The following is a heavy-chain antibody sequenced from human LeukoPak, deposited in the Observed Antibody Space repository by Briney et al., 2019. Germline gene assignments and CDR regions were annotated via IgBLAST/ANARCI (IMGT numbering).Heavy chain of an antibody. D-gene: IGHD3-22*01. V-gene: IGHV4-30-4*08. CDR1: GGSISSGAYY. J-gene: IGHJ4*02. Sequence: SQTLSLTCIVSGGSISSGAYYWSWIRPPPGQGLEWIGYIYYSGSTYYNPSLKSRVTRSVDTSKNQFSLKLSSVTAADTAVYYCARGGSSGYYYYFDYWGQGTLVTVSS. CDR2: IYYSGST. CDR3: ARGGSSGYYYYFDY.